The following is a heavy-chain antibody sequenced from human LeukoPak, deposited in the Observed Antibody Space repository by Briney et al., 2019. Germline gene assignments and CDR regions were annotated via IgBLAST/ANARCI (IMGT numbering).Heavy chain of an antibody. D-gene: IGHD1-1*01. CDR1: GYTFTSFG. J-gene: IGHJ4*02. Sequence: ASVKVSCKASGYTFTSFGISWVRQAPGQGLEWMGWISAYNGNTNYAQNLQGRVTMTTDTSTSTAYMELRSLRSDDTAVYYCARATAGTTLFEGIDYWGQGTLVTVSS. V-gene: IGHV1-18*01. CDR3: ARATAGTTLFEGIDY. CDR2: ISAYNGNT.